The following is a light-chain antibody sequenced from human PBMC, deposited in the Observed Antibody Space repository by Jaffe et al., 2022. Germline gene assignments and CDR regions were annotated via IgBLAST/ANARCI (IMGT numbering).Light chain of an antibody. J-gene: IGKJ4*01. Sequence: DIQMTQSPSTLSASVGDRVTITCRASQNIHSWLAWYQQKPGQAPKLLIYEASTLETGVPSRFSGSGFGTEFTLTISSLQPDDSATYHCQHYKNYPPTFGGGTKVQIK. CDR3: QHYKNYPPT. V-gene: IGKV1-5*03. CDR1: QNIHSW. CDR2: EAS.